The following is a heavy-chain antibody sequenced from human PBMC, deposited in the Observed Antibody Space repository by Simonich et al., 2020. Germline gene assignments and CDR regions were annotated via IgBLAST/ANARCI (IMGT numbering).Heavy chain of an antibody. Sequence: EVQLVESGGGLVKPGGSLRLSCAASGFTFSSYSMNWVRQAPGKGLEGVSSISRSSSYIYYADSVKGRFTISRDNAKNSLYLQMNSLRAEDTAVYYCARWIAVAGTGAYGMDVWGQGTTVTVSS. D-gene: IGHD6-19*01. V-gene: IGHV3-21*01. J-gene: IGHJ6*02. CDR3: ARWIAVAGTGAYGMDV. CDR1: GFTFSSYS. CDR2: ISRSSSYI.